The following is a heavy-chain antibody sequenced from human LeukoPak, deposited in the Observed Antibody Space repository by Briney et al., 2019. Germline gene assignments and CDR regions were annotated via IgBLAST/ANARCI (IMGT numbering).Heavy chain of an antibody. CDR1: GFTFSTYA. V-gene: IGHV3-23*01. CDR3: SNRAAASY. D-gene: IGHD2-2*01. Sequence: GGSLRLSCAASGFTFSTYAMSWVRQTPERGLEWVSAISDTGGNTFYADSVKGRFTISRDNSKNTLYLQMGSLRAEDTAVYYCSNRAAASYWGQGTLVTVSS. CDR2: ISDTGGNT. J-gene: IGHJ4*02.